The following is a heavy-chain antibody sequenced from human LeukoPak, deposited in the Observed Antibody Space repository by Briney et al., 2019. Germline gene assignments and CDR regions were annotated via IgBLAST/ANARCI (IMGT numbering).Heavy chain of an antibody. CDR2: ISGSGGST. CDR1: GFTFSSYA. D-gene: IGHD1-26*01. V-gene: IGHV3-23*01. CDR3: ARDDGGSFSTTFDI. Sequence: GGSLRLSCAASGFTFSSYAMSWVRQAPGKGLEWVSAISGSGGSTYYADSMKGRFTISRDNSKNTLYLQMNSLRAEDTALYYCARDDGGSFSTTFDIWGQGTMVTVSS. J-gene: IGHJ3*02.